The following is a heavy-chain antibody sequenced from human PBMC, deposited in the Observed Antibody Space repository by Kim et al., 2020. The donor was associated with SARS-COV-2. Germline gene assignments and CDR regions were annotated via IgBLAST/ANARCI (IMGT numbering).Heavy chain of an antibody. CDR1: GITFEKYA. D-gene: IGHD2-15*01. Sequence: GGSLRLSCAVSGITFEKYAMHWVRQVPGKGLEWVAGFSLDSNRIDYAASVKGRFTISRDAAKNSLYLQMSSLRAEDTVLYYCTKDLTPGGADVWGQGTTVTVSS. V-gene: IGHV3-9*01. CDR2: FSLDSNRI. J-gene: IGHJ6*02. CDR3: TKDLTPGGADV.